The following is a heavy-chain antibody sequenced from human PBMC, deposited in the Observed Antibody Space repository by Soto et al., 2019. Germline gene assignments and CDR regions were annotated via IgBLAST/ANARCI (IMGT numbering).Heavy chain of an antibody. D-gene: IGHD2-21*01. CDR3: ARGEGNCYYAHHFDP. CDR1: GDSVTSFNDV. J-gene: IGHJ5*02. CDR2: ISNSGIS. V-gene: IGHV4-61*01. Sequence: SGTLCLTCAVSGDSVTSFNDVLTWIRQRPGVGLEWIGYISNSGISKYNPSLRSRVAMSQDTSNNQFSLNLHSVTAEDTAVYFCARGEGNCYYAHHFDPWGQGDLVTVAS.